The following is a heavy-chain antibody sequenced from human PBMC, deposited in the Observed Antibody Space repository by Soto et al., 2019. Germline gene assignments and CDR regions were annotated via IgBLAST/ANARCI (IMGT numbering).Heavy chain of an antibody. D-gene: IGHD6-6*01. Sequence: QLQLQESGPGLVKPSETLSLTCTVSGGSISSSSYYWGWIRQPPGQGLEWIGSIYYSGSTYYNPSLKSRVTISVDTSKNQFSLKLSSVTAADTAVYYCARLAVGAARGWFDPWGQGTLVTVSS. V-gene: IGHV4-39*01. CDR2: IYYSGST. CDR1: GGSISSSSYY. CDR3: ARLAVGAARGWFDP. J-gene: IGHJ5*02.